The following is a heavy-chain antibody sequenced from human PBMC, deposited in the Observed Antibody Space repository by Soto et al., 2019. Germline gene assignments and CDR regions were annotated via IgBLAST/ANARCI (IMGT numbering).Heavy chain of an antibody. D-gene: IGHD2-8*01. V-gene: IGHV1-69*13. CDR2: IIPIFGTA. CDR3: ARDWYGNVLMAY. CDR1: GGTFSSYA. J-gene: IGHJ4*02. Sequence: SVKVSCKASGGTFSSYAISWVRQAPGQGLEWMGGIIPIFGTANYAQKFQGRVTITADESTSTAYMELSSLRYEDTAVYYCARDWYGNVLMAYWGQGTMVTVSS.